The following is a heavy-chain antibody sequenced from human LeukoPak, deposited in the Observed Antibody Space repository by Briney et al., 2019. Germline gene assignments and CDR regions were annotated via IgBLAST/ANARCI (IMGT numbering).Heavy chain of an antibody. J-gene: IGHJ4*02. Sequence: SGGSLRLSCAASGFTFSNYNLNWVRQAPGKGLEWVSYISDGSSTIYYADSVRGRFTISRDNAKNSLYLQINSLGDEDTAVYYCARETVGLDYWGQGTLVTVSS. CDR3: ARETVGLDY. D-gene: IGHD4-17*01. CDR1: GFTFSNYN. CDR2: ISDGSSTI. V-gene: IGHV3-48*02.